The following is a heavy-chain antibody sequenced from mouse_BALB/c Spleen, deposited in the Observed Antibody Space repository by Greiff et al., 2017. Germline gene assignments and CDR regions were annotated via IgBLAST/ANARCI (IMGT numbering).Heavy chain of an antibody. D-gene: IGHD2-3*01. CDR2: ISSGGSYT. V-gene: IGHV5-9-4*01. CDR1: GFTFSSYA. J-gene: IGHJ4*01. Sequence: EVMLVESGGGLVKPGGSLKLSCAASGFTFSSYAMSWVRQSPEKRLEWVAEISSGGSYTYYPDTVTGRFTISRDNAKNTLYLEMSSLRSEDTAMYYCARVLYDGYYVGAMDYWGQGTSVTVSS. CDR3: ARVLYDGYYVGAMDY.